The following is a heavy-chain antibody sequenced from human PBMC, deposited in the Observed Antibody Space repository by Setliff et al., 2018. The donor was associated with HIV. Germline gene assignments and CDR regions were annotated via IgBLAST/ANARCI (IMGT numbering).Heavy chain of an antibody. Sequence: LSLTCDVYGGSFRGYYWSWIRQSPGKGLEWIAEINDSGTTTPNPSLKSRVTISLDTPKNHFSLKLSSVTAADTAIFYCASQAVLEHCNGGYCYPHYFDYWGQGTLVTVSS. D-gene: IGHD2-15*01. J-gene: IGHJ4*02. V-gene: IGHV4-34*01. CDR1: GGSFRGYY. CDR2: INDSGTT. CDR3: ASQAVLEHCNGGYCYPHYFDY.